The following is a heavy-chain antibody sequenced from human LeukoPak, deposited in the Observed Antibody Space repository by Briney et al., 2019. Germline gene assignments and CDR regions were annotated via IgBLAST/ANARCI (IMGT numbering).Heavy chain of an antibody. CDR2: IYYSGST. V-gene: IGHV4-39*07. CDR3: ARLRYRSAWYWDY. J-gene: IGHJ4*02. Sequence: PSETLSLTCSVSGGSISSSSYYWGWVRQPQGKGLEWIGSIYYSGSTYYNPSLKSRVTISVDTSKNQFSLKLSSVTAADTALYYCARLRYRSAWYWDYWGQGTLVTVSS. D-gene: IGHD6-19*01. CDR1: GGSISSSSYY.